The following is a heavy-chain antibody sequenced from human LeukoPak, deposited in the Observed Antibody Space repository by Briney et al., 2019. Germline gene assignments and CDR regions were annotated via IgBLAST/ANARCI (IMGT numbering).Heavy chain of an antibody. D-gene: IGHD4-11*01. Sequence: PSETLSLTCTVSGGSISGFYWSWVRQPPGKGLEWIGYIYYTGNTNYSPSLESRVTISVDTSKKQLSLKLRSVTAADTAVYYCAREDSNRYLDPWGRGTLLTVSS. V-gene: IGHV4-59*01. CDR1: GGSISGFY. J-gene: IGHJ2*01. CDR3: AREDSNRYLDP. CDR2: IYYTGNT.